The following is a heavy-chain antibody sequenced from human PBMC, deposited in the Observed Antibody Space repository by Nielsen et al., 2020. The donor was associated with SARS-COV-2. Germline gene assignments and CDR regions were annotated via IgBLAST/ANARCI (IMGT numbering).Heavy chain of an antibody. CDR1: GYTSTTHY. V-gene: IGHV1-46*01. J-gene: IGHJ5*02. CDR3: ARKTDQGGYDWFDP. CDR2: INPTGGST. D-gene: IGHD5-12*01. Sequence: ASVKVSCKASGYTSTTHYIHWLRQAPGQGLEWVGIINPTGGSTSYAQKFQGRVSMTRDTSTSTVYMELSSLKSEDTALYYCARKTDQGGYDWFDPWGQGTLVTVSS.